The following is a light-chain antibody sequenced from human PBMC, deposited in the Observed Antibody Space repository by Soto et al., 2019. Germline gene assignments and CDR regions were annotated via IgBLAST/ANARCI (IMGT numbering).Light chain of an antibody. CDR3: CSYAGSYTFV. CDR2: DVS. Sequence: QSALTQPRSVSGSPGQSVTISCTGASSDVGAYNYVSWYQQNPGKAPKLMIYDVSKRPSGVPDRFSGSKSGNPASLTISGLQAEDEADYYCCSYAGSYTFVFGTGTKLTVL. J-gene: IGLJ1*01. V-gene: IGLV2-11*01. CDR1: SSDVGAYNY.